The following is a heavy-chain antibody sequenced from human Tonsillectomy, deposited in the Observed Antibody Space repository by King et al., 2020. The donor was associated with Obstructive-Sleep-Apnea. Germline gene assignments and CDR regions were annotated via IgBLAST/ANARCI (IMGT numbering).Heavy chain of an antibody. Sequence: VQLQESGPGLVTPSETLSLTCTVSGGSISSYYWSWIRQPPGKGLEWIGYIYYSGSTNYNPSLKSRVTISGDTSKNQFSLKLSSVTAADTAVYYCATSGYSYGPLDYWGQGTLVTVSS. V-gene: IGHV4-59*08. CDR2: IYYSGST. CDR3: ATSGYSYGPLDY. CDR1: GGSISSYY. J-gene: IGHJ4*02. D-gene: IGHD5-18*01.